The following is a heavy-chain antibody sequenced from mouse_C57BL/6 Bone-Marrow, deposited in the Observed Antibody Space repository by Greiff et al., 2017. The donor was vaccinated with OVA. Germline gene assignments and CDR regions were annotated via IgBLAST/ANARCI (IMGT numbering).Heavy chain of an antibody. CDR2: IDPSDSYT. D-gene: IGHD2-4*01. CDR1: GYTFTSYW. Sequence: VQLQQPGAELVMPGASVKLSCKASGYTFTSYWMHWVKQRPGQGLEWIGEIDPSDSYTNYNQKFKGKSTLTVDKSSSTAYMQLSSLTSEDSAVYYCALYDYDVEFAYWGQGTLVTVSA. J-gene: IGHJ3*01. CDR3: ALYDYDVEFAY. V-gene: IGHV1-69*01.